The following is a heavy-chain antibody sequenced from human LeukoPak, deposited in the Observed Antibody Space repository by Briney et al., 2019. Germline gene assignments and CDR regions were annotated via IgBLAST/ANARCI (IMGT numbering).Heavy chain of an antibody. Sequence: QPGGSLRLSCAASGFTFSNYWMHWVRQAPGKGLVWVSRINSDGSSTTSADSVKGRFTISRDNAKNTLYLQMNSLRAADTAVYYCAKGGATVIDYWGQGTLVTVSS. V-gene: IGHV3-74*01. CDR2: INSDGSST. J-gene: IGHJ4*02. D-gene: IGHD4-17*01. CDR3: AKGGATVIDY. CDR1: GFTFSNYW.